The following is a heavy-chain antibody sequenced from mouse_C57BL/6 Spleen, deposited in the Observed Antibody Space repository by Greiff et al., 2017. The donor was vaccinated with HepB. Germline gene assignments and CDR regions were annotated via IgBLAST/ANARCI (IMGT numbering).Heavy chain of an antibody. CDR2: IDPSDSET. D-gene: IGHD2-3*01. V-gene: IGHV1-52*01. CDR1: GYTFTSYW. CDR3: AREGKSMMVTTFAMDY. J-gene: IGHJ4*01. Sequence: QVQLQQSGAELVRPGSSVKLSCKASGYTFTSYWMHWVKQRPIQGLEWIGNIDPSDSETHYNQKFKDKATLTVDKSSSTAYMQLSSLTSEDSAVYYCAREGKSMMVTTFAMDYWGQGTSVTVSS.